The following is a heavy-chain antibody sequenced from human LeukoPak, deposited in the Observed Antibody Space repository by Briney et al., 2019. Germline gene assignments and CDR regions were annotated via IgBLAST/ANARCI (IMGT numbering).Heavy chain of an antibody. D-gene: IGHD3-10*01. J-gene: IGHJ4*02. CDR2: IFYTGNS. Sequence: PSETLSLTCLVSGVYFGSSGCYWGWIRQPPGKRLEWIGSIFYTGNSYSNPSLHSRVTISADTSKNQFSLKLQFVTAADTAVYYCARLGASLVWDSGSFPDSWGQGTLVTVTS. V-gene: IGHV4-39*01. CDR3: ARLGASLVWDSGSFPDS. CDR1: GVYFGSSGCY.